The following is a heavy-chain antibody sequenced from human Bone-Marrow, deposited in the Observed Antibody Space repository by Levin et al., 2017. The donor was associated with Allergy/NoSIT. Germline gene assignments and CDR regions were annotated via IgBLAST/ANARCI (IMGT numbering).Heavy chain of an antibody. Sequence: LSLPCAASGFPFRSTWMHWVRQAPGKGLVWVSRIKSDGKSTDYADSVKGRFTISRDNAKNTLFLQMDSLGAEDTSVYYCATGDSGYAKYWGQGTLVTVSS. CDR1: GFPFRSTW. J-gene: IGHJ4*02. V-gene: IGHV3-74*01. CDR3: ATGDSGYAKY. D-gene: IGHD3-22*01. CDR2: IKSDGKST.